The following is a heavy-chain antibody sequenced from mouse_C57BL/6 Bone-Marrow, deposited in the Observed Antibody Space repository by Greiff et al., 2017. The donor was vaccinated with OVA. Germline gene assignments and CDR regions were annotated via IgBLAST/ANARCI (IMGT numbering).Heavy chain of an antibody. V-gene: IGHV1-52*01. CDR2: IDPSDSET. D-gene: IGHD4-1*01. Sequence: QVQLQQPGAELVRPGSSVTLSCKASGYTFTSYWMHWVKQRPIQGLEWIGNIDPSDSETHYTQKFKDKATLTVDKSSSTAYMQLSSLTSEDSAVYYCARLGVDYWGQGTTLTVSS. J-gene: IGHJ2*01. CDR1: GYTFTSYW. CDR3: ARLGVDY.